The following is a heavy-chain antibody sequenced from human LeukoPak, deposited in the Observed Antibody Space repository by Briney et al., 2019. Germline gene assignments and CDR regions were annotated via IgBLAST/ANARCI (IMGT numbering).Heavy chain of an antibody. D-gene: IGHD3-22*01. Sequence: GGSLRLSCAASGFTFSSSAMSRVRQAPGKGLEWVSAISGSGGSTYYADSVKGRFTISRDNSKNTLYLQMNSLRAEDTAVYYCAKARTYYYDSSGYYYFDYWGQGTLVTVSS. V-gene: IGHV3-23*01. CDR3: AKARTYYYDSSGYYYFDY. J-gene: IGHJ4*02. CDR2: ISGSGGST. CDR1: GFTFSSSA.